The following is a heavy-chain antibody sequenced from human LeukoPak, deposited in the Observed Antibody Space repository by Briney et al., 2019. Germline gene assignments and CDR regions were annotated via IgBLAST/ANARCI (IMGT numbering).Heavy chain of an antibody. CDR3: AKDRLHYYGSGTNFDY. J-gene: IGHJ4*02. V-gene: IGHV3-9*01. CDR1: GFTFDDYA. CDR2: ISWNSGSI. D-gene: IGHD3-10*01. Sequence: PGGSLRLSCAASGFTFDDYAMHWVRQAPGKGLEWVSGISWNSGSIGYADSVKGRFTISRDNAKNSLYLQMNSLRAEDTALYYCAKDRLHYYGSGTNFDYWGKGTLVTVSS.